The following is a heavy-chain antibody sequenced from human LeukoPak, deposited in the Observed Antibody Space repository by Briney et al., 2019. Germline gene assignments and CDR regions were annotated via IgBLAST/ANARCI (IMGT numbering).Heavy chain of an antibody. V-gene: IGHV1-18*01. CDR1: GYTFTSYG. D-gene: IGHD2-15*01. J-gene: IGHJ4*02. Sequence: ASVKVSCKASGYTFTSYGISWVRQAPGQGLEWMGWISAYNGNTNYAQKFQGRVTITTDESTSTAYMELSSLRSEDTAVYYCARDGGSGAYPYWGQGTLVTVSS. CDR2: ISAYNGNT. CDR3: ARDGGSGAYPY.